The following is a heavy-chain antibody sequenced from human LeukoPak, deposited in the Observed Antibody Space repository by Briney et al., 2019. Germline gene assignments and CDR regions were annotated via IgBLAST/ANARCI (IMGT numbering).Heavy chain of an antibody. V-gene: IGHV1-2*02. J-gene: IGHJ5*02. CDR3: ATGGVIAAAATFDP. D-gene: IGHD6-13*01. CDR2: INPNSGGT. Sequence: ASVKVSCKASGYTFTGYYMHWVRQAPGQGLEWMGWINPNSGGTNHAQKFQGRVTMTRDTSISTAYMELSRLRSDDTAVYYCATGGVIAAAATFDPWGQGTLVTVSS. CDR1: GYTFTGYY.